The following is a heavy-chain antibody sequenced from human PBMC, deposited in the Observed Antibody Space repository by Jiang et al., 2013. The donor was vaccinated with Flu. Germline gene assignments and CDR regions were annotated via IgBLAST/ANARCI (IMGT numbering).Heavy chain of an antibody. CDR3: VTVTGWSLGTDF. D-gene: IGHD6-19*01. V-gene: IGHV1-2*02. J-gene: IGHJ4*02. CDR2: INPNTGDT. CDR1: GYRFTGFY. Sequence: QSGSELKKPGASVKVSCKASGYRFTGFYLHWVRQAPGQGLEWMGWINPNTGDTNYAQKFQGRVTLTRDTSISTAYMEFSSLRSDDTAVYFCVTVTGWSLGTDFWGQGTLVTVSS.